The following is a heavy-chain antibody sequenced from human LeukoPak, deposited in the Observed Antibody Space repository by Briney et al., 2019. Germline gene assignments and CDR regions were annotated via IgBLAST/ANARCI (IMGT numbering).Heavy chain of an antibody. J-gene: IGHJ6*03. CDR1: GGSISSNSYY. CDR2: IYYSGST. CDR3: GADSSSAEEYYYYYYYMDV. D-gene: IGHD6-6*01. Sequence: PSETLSLTCTVSGGSISSNSYYWGWIRQPPGKGLEWIGSIYYSGSTYYNPSLKSRVTISVDTSKNQFSLKLSSVTAADTAVYYCGADSSSAEEYYYYYYYMDVWGKGTTVTVSS. V-gene: IGHV4-39*01.